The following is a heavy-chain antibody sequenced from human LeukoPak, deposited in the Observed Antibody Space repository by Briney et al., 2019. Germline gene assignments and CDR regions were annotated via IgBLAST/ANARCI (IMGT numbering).Heavy chain of an antibody. Sequence: PGGSLRLSCAASGFTFSSYAMHWVRQAPGKGLEYVSAISSNGGSTYYANSVKGRFTISRDNSKNTLYLQMGSLRAEDMAVYYCARLRDDAFDIWGQGTMVTVSS. CDR2: ISSNGGST. CDR3: ARLRDDAFDI. CDR1: GFTFSSYA. J-gene: IGHJ3*02. V-gene: IGHV3-64*01. D-gene: IGHD5-24*01.